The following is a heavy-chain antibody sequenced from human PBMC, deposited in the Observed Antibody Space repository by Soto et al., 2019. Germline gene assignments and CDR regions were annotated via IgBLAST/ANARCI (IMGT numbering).Heavy chain of an antibody. Sequence: GGSLRLSCAASGITFSNAWMNWVRQAPGQGLEWVGRIKSKTDGGTTDYAAPVKGRFTISRDDSKNTLYLQMNSLKTEDTAVYYCTASWLQGTMYYYYFGMDVWGQGTTVTVSS. V-gene: IGHV3-15*07. D-gene: IGHD5-18*01. CDR3: TASWLQGTMYYYYFGMDV. CDR2: IKSKTDGGTT. J-gene: IGHJ6*02. CDR1: GITFSNAW.